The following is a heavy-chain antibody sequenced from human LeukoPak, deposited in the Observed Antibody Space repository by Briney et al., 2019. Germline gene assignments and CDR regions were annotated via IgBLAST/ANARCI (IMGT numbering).Heavy chain of an antibody. D-gene: IGHD1-1*01. CDR1: GFTFSSYE. V-gene: IGHV3-23*01. J-gene: IGHJ4*02. Sequence: GGSLRLSCAASGFTFSSYEMTWVRQAPGKGLEWVSTIRSNGATAYNADSVKGRFTISRDNSKNTVYLQMKNLRVEDTAIYYCARGQEFDDGVFDSWGQGALVTVSS. CDR3: ARGQEFDDGVFDS. CDR2: IRSNGATA.